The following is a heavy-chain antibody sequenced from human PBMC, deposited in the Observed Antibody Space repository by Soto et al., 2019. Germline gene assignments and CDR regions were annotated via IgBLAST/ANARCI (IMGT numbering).Heavy chain of an antibody. D-gene: IGHD3-10*01. V-gene: IGHV1-18*01. CDR3: VRDLDGSGSYYTGY. J-gene: IGHJ4*02. CDR1: GYNFINYG. CDR2: IRVHNGNT. Sequence: ASVKVSCKASGYNFINYGITWVRQAPGQGLEWMGWIRVHNGNTNYAQNLQGRVTMTTDTSTSTAYMELRSLRSDDTAVYYCVRDLDGSGSYYTGYWGPGTLVTVSS.